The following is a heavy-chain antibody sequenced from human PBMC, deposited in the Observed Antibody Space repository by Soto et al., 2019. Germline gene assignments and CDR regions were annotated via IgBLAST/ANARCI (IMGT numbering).Heavy chain of an antibody. V-gene: IGHV3-33*01. CDR3: ARDPGIAAAGTRGYYYGMDV. CDR1: GFTFSSYG. J-gene: IGHJ6*02. Sequence: GGSLRLSCAASGFTFSSYGMHWVRQAPGKGLEWVAVIWYDGSNKYYADSVKGRFTISRDNSKNTLYLQMNSLRAEDTAVYYCARDPGIAAAGTRGYYYGMDVWGQGTTVTVSS. CDR2: IWYDGSNK. D-gene: IGHD6-13*01.